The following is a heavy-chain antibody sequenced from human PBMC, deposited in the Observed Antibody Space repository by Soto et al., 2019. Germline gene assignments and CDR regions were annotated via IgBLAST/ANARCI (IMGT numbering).Heavy chain of an antibody. D-gene: IGHD3-10*01. V-gene: IGHV1-69*13. Sequence: SVKVSCKASGGTFSSYAISWVRRAPGQGLEWMGGIIPIFGTANYAQKFQGRVTITADESTSTAYMELSSLRSEDTAVYYRAGXRWFGESDYYYYYGMDVWGPGTTVTVSS. CDR2: IIPIFGTA. CDR1: GGTFSSYA. CDR3: AGXRWFGESDYYYYYGMDV. J-gene: IGHJ6*02.